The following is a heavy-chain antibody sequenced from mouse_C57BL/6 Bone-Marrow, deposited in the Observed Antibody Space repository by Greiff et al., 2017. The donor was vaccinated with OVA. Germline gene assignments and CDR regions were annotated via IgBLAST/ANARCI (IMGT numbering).Heavy chain of an antibody. J-gene: IGHJ2*01. CDR1: GYTFTSYW. V-gene: IGHV1-64*01. D-gene: IGHD5-1*01. CDR3: AGWNLRYYFDY. Sequence: QVQLQQPGAELVKPGASVKLCCKASGYTFTSYWMHWVKQRPGQGLEWIGMIHPNSGSTNYNEKFKSKATLTVDKSSSTAYMQLSSLTSEDSAVDYCAGWNLRYYFDYWGQGTTLTVSS. CDR2: IHPNSGST.